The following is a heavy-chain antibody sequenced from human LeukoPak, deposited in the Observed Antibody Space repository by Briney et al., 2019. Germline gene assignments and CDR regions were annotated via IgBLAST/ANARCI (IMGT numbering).Heavy chain of an antibody. CDR2: IIPIFGTA. CDR3: AREAHCSGGSCYNWYYFDY. D-gene: IGHD2-15*01. V-gene: IGHV1-69*05. Sequence: ASVKVSCKASGYTFTGYYMHWVRQAPGQGLEWMGGIIPIFGTANYAQKFQGRVTITTDESTSTAYMELSSLRSEDTAVYYCAREAHCSGGSCYNWYYFDYWGQGTLVTVSS. J-gene: IGHJ4*02. CDR1: GYTFTGYY.